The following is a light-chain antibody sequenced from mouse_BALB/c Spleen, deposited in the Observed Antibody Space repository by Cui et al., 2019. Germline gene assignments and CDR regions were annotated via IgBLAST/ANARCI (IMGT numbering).Light chain of an antibody. J-gene: IGKJ5*01. CDR3: QNDYSYPLT. CDR1: QSLLNSGNQKNY. CDR2: WAS. Sequence: DIVMTQSPSSLTVPAVEKVTMSCKSSQSLLNSGNQKNYLTWYQQKPGQPPKLLIYWASTRESGVPDRFTGSGSGTDFTLTISSVQAEDLAVYYCQNDYSYPLTFGAGTKLELK. V-gene: IGKV8-19*01.